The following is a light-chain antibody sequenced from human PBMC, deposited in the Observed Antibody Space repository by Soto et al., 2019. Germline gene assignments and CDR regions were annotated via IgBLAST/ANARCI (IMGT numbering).Light chain of an antibody. J-gene: IGKJ2*01. CDR3: QQRSNWPPYT. Sequence: EIVLTQSPATLSLSPGERATLSCRASQSVSSYLAWYQQKPGQAPRLLIYDASNRATCIPARFSGSGSVTDFTLTISSLESEDFAVNYCQQRSNWPPYTFGQGTKLELK. CDR2: DAS. V-gene: IGKV3-11*01. CDR1: QSVSSY.